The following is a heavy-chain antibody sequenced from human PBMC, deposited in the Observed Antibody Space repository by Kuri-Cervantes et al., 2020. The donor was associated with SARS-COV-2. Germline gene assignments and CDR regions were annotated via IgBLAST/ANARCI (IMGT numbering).Heavy chain of an antibody. Sequence: SETLSLTCTVSGGSISSGSYYWSWIRQPPGKGLEWIGSIYYSGSTYYNPSLKSRVTISVDTSKNQFSLKLSSVTAADTAVYYCARIIVGATYYYYYYHMDVWGKGTTVTVSS. D-gene: IGHD1-26*01. J-gene: IGHJ6*03. CDR3: ARIIVGATYYYYYYHMDV. CDR1: GGSISSGSYY. V-gene: IGHV4-39*01. CDR2: IYYSGST.